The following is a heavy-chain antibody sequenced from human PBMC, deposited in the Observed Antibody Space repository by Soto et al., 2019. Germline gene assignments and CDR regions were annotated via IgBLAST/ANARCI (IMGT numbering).Heavy chain of an antibody. Sequence: QLQLQESGPGLVKPAETLSLTCIVSGGSISSSNYYWGWIRQPPGKGLEWIGSIYSSGNTYYNRTLKSRVTISVDTSKNQFSLNLRSVTAADTAVYYCARPGAGMPHWYFDLWGRGTLVTVSS. J-gene: IGHJ2*01. CDR1: GGSISSSNYY. CDR3: ARPGAGMPHWYFDL. CDR2: IYSSGNT. D-gene: IGHD1-26*01. V-gene: IGHV4-39*01.